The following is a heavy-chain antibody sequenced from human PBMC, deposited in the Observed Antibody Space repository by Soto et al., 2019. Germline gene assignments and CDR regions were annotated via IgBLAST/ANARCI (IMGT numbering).Heavy chain of an antibody. D-gene: IGHD3-10*01. CDR3: ARDRVVSGSYYIWNYYYVTDV. J-gene: IGHJ6*01. CDR2: IWYDGSNK. Sequence: WVAVIWYDGSNKYYADSVKGRFTISRDNSKNSLYLQMTSLRAEDTAVYYCARDRVVSGSYYIWNYYYVTDVRR. V-gene: IGHV3-33*01.